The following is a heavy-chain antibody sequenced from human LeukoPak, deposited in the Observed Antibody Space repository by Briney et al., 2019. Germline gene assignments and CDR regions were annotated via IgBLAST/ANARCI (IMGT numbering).Heavy chain of an antibody. V-gene: IGHV4-39*01. CDR3: ARHRSKWLQSSFYY. CDR2: IFYSGNT. Sequence: KPSETLSLTCTVSGGSTNSSSYYWGWIRQPPGKGLEWIGSIFYSGNTYDNPSLKSRVTISVDTSKNQFSLKLNSVTAADTAVYYCARHRSKWLQSSFYYWGQGTLVTVSS. J-gene: IGHJ4*02. CDR1: GGSTNSSSYY. D-gene: IGHD5-24*01.